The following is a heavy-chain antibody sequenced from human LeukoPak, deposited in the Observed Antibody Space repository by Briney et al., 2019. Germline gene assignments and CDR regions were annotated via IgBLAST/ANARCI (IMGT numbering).Heavy chain of an antibody. J-gene: IGHJ4*02. CDR3: ARGIDY. V-gene: IGHV4-61*02. Sequence: SETLSLTCTVSGGSISSGSYYWSWIRQPAGKGLEWIGRIYTSGSTNYNPSLKSRVTISVDTSKNQFSLKLSSVTAADTAVYTGARGIDYWGQGTRVTVSS. CDR2: IYTSGST. CDR1: GGSISSGSYY. D-gene: IGHD3-10*01.